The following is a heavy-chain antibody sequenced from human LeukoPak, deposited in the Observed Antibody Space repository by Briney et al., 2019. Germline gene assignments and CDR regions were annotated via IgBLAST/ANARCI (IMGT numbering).Heavy chain of an antibody. V-gene: IGHV3-21*01. CDR2: ISSSSSYI. CDR1: GFTFSSYS. Sequence: GGSLRLSCAASGFTFSSYSMNWVRQAPGKGLEWVSSISSSSSYIYYADSVKGRFTISRDNAENSLYLQMNSLRAEDTAVYYCARDQGFYYYYGMDVWGKGTTVTVSS. J-gene: IGHJ6*04. CDR3: ARDQGFYYYYGMDV.